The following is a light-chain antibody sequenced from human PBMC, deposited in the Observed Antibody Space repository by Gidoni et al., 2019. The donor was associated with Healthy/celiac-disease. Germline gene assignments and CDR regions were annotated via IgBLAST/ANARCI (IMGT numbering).Light chain of an antibody. CDR3: QQYGSSPLT. CDR1: QSVSSSY. CDR2: GAS. Sequence: IVLTQSPGTLSLSPGERATLSCRASQSVSSSYLAWYQQKPGQAPRLLLYGASSRATGLPDRFSGSGSGTDFTLTISRLEPEDFAVYYCQQYGSSPLTFXXXTKVEIK. V-gene: IGKV3-20*01. J-gene: IGKJ1*01.